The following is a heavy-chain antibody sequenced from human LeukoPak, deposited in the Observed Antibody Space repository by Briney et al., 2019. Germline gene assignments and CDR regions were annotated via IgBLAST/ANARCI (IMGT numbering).Heavy chain of an antibody. CDR3: ARIAAAGDFDY. Sequence: ASVKVSCKASGYTFTSYDINWVRQATGQGLEWMGWMNPNSGNTGYAQKFQGRATITRNTSISTAYMELSSLRSEDTAVYYCARIAAAGDFDYWGQGTLVTVSS. V-gene: IGHV1-8*03. CDR2: MNPNSGNT. CDR1: GYTFTSYD. D-gene: IGHD6-25*01. J-gene: IGHJ4*02.